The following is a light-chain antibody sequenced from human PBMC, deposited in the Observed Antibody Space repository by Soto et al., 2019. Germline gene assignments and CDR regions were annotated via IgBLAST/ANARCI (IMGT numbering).Light chain of an antibody. J-gene: IGKJ4*01. CDR1: QSVSSN. CDR3: QQYNNWPPLT. V-gene: IGKV3-15*01. CDR2: EAS. Sequence: EIVMTQSPATLSVSPGERATLSCRASQSVSSNLAWYQQKPGQAPRLLIYEASTRATGIPARFSGSGSGTEFTLTISSLQSADFAVYFCQQYNNWPPLTFGGGTKVEIK.